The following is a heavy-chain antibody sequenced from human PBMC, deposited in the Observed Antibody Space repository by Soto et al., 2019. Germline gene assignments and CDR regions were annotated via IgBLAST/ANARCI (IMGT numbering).Heavy chain of an antibody. Sequence: QVQLVQSGAEVKKPGSSVKVSCKASGGTFSSYTISWVRQAPGQGLEWMGRIIPILGIANYAQKCQGRVTITADKSTSTAYMELSSLRSEDTAVYYCATYSSGWYVGLVDYWGQGTLVTVSS. J-gene: IGHJ4*02. V-gene: IGHV1-69*02. CDR2: IIPILGIA. CDR3: ATYSSGWYVGLVDY. D-gene: IGHD6-19*01. CDR1: GGTFSSYT.